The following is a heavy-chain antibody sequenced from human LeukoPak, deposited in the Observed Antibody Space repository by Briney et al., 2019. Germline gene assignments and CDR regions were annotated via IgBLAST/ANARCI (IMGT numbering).Heavy chain of an antibody. CDR1: GGSISSYH. D-gene: IGHD5-24*01. Sequence: SETLSLTCTVSGGSISSYHWSWIRQPPGKGLEWIGYIYYSGSTNYNPSLKSRVTISVDTSKNQFSLKLTSVTAADTAVYYCARGHNGYNCDWGQGTLVTVSS. V-gene: IGHV4-59*01. CDR2: IYYSGST. CDR3: ARGHNGYNCD. J-gene: IGHJ4*02.